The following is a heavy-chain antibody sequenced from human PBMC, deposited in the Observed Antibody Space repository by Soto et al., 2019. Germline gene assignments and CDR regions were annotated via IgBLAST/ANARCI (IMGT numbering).Heavy chain of an antibody. D-gene: IGHD1-26*01. CDR1: GFTVSSNY. V-gene: IGHV3-53*04. CDR2: IYSGGST. CDR3: ARVIVGYYYGMDV. J-gene: IGHJ6*02. Sequence: EVQLVESGGGLVQPGGSLRLSCAASGFTVSSNYMSWVRQAPGKGLEWVSVIYSGGSTYYADSVKGRFTISRQNSKNTLYLQMHSLRAEDTAVYYCARVIVGYYYGMDVLGQGTTVTFSS.